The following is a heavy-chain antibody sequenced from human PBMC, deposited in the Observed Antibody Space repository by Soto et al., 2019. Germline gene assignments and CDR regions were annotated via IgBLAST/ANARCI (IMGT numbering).Heavy chain of an antibody. CDR1: GGSISSGDYY. Sequence: SETLSLTCTVSGGSISSGDYYWTWIRQPPGKGLEWIGYIFYSGSTYYNPSLQSRVTISVDTSKNQFSLKLNSVSAADTAVYYCAREANWNYELGNYFDYWGQGSLVTVSS. J-gene: IGHJ4*02. D-gene: IGHD1-7*01. V-gene: IGHV4-30-4*01. CDR2: IFYSGST. CDR3: AREANWNYELGNYFDY.